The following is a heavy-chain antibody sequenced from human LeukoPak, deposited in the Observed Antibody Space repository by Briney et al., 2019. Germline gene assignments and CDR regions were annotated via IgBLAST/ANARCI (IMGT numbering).Heavy chain of an antibody. D-gene: IGHD3-9*01. V-gene: IGHV3-21*04. CDR1: GFTFSSYS. Sequence: GSLRLSCAASGFTFSSYSMNWVRQAPGKGLEWVSSISSSSSYIYYADSVKGRFTISRDNAKNSLYLQMNSLRAEDTAVYYCARVLTGYSATFDYWGQGTLVTVSS. CDR2: ISSSSSYI. CDR3: ARVLTGYSATFDY. J-gene: IGHJ4*02.